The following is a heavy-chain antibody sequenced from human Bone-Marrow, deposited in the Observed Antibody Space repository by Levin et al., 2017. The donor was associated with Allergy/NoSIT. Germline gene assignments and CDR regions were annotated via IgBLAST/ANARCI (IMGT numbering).Heavy chain of an antibody. Sequence: SQTLSLTCAISGDSISSNTAAWNWIRQSPSRGLEWLGRTYYRSKWYSDYALSVKSRITINPDTSKNHFSLQLNSVTPEDTAVYYCARGRQWMNWFDPWGQGTLVTVSS. CDR2: TYYRSKWYS. D-gene: IGHD6-19*01. J-gene: IGHJ5*02. CDR1: GDSISSNTAA. CDR3: ARGRQWMNWFDP. V-gene: IGHV6-1*01.